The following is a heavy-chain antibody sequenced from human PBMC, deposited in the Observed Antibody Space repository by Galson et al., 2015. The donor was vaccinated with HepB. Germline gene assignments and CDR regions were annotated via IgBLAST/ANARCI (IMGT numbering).Heavy chain of an antibody. V-gene: IGHV4-59*08. Sequence: SETLSLTCTVSGGSISSYYWSWIRQPPGKGLGWIGYIYYSGSTNYNPSLKSRVTISVDTSKNQFSLKLSSVTAADTAVYYCARGGTDYYDSSGYYSDWFDPWGQGTLVTVSS. CDR3: ARGGTDYYDSSGYYSDWFDP. D-gene: IGHD3-22*01. J-gene: IGHJ5*02. CDR2: IYYSGST. CDR1: GGSISSYY.